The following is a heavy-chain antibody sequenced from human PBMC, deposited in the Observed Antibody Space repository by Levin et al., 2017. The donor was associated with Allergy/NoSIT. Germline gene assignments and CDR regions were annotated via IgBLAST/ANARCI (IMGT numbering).Heavy chain of an antibody. V-gene: IGHV3-9*01. CDR2: ISWNSGSI. Sequence: PGGSLRLSCAASGFTFDDYAMHWVRQAPGKGLEWVSGISWNSGSIGSADSVEGRFTISRDNAKKPLYLQVNSLRAEDTALYYCAKDGGDILTGAESPYFDYWGQGTLVTVSS. CDR3: AKDGGDILTGAESPYFDY. J-gene: IGHJ4*02. D-gene: IGHD3-9*01. CDR1: GFTFDDYA.